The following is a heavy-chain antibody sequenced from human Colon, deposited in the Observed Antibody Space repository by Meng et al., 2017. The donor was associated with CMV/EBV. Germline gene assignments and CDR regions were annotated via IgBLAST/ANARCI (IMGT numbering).Heavy chain of an antibody. Sequence: ASVKVSCKTSGYTFTRYGVSWVRQAPGQGLEWMGWITANNGNTNYAQKFQGRVTMTTDTSTNTAYMELRSLRSDDTAVYYCARSYRGGLRFIPDYWGQGTLVTVSS. J-gene: IGHJ4*02. CDR3: ARSYRGGLRFIPDY. V-gene: IGHV1-18*01. CDR2: ITANNGNT. D-gene: IGHD5-12*01. CDR1: GYTFTRYG.